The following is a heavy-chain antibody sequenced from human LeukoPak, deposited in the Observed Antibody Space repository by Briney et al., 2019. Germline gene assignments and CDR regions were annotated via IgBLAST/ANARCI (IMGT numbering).Heavy chain of an antibody. CDR1: GYSISSGYY. D-gene: IGHD6-19*01. V-gene: IGHV4-38-2*02. CDR2: INHSGST. Sequence: SETLSLTCTVSGYSISSGYYWGWIRQPPGKGLEWIGSINHSGSTNYNPSLKSRVTISVDTSKNQFSLKLSSVTAADTAVYYCARQRAQWLVRGWFDPWGQGTLVTVPS. CDR3: ARQRAQWLVRGWFDP. J-gene: IGHJ5*02.